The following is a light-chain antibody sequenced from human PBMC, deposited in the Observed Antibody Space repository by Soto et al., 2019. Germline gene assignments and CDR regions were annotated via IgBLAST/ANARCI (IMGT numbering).Light chain of an antibody. V-gene: IGKV3D-20*02. J-gene: IGKJ4*01. CDR3: QQRSNWPLT. Sequence: EIVLTQSPGTLSLSPGERATLSCGASQSVTSNYLAWYQQKPGQAPRLLIFGASIRVKGIPDRFIGSGSGTDFTLTISSLEPEDFAVYYCQQRSNWPLTFGGGTKVDIK. CDR1: QSVTSNY. CDR2: GAS.